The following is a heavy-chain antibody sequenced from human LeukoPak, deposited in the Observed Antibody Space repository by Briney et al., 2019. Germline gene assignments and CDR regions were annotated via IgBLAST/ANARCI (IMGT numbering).Heavy chain of an antibody. D-gene: IGHD3-22*01. J-gene: IGHJ4*02. V-gene: IGHV1-69*05. CDR2: IIPIFGTA. Sequence: ASVKVSCKASGGTFSSYAISRVRQAPGQGLEWMGRIIPIFGTANYAQKFQGRVTITTDESTSTAYMELSSLRSEDTAVYYCARVPEGVVVIPNYYFDYWGQGTLVTVSS. CDR1: GGTFSSYA. CDR3: ARVPEGVVVIPNYYFDY.